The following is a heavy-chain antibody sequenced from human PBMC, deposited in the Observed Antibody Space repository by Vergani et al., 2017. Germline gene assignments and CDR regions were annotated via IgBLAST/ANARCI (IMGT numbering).Heavy chain of an antibody. Sequence: QVQLLQSGLGGEVKKPGASVKVSCKASGYTFTRYSISWVRQAPGQGLEWMGWISDFHRNTNYGQKFKGRVTLTTDTSTSTAYVEQKSLRSDDTAVYYCARGMGDGSGDAGHFDVWGQATMVTDSS. V-gene: IGHV1-18*01. J-gene: IGHJ3*01. CDR2: ISDFHRNT. D-gene: IGHD2-21*02. CDR1: GYTFTRYS. CDR3: ARGMGDGSGDAGHFDV.